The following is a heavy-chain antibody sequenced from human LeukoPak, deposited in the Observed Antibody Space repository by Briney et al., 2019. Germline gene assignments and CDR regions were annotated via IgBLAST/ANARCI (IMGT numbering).Heavy chain of an antibody. Sequence: GGSLRLSCAASGFTFSTYGMHWVRQAPGKGLEWVAVITNDGNYEKYADAVRGRFTISRDNSKNTLYPQMNSLSAEDTAVYYCARDSITGDNSLDFWGRGTLVTVSS. D-gene: IGHD7-27*01. CDR2: ITNDGNYE. CDR1: GFTFSTYG. V-gene: IGHV3-33*05. CDR3: ARDSITGDNSLDF. J-gene: IGHJ4*02.